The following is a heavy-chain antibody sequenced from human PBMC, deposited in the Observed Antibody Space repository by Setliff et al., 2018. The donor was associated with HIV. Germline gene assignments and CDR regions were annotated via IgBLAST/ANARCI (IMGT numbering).Heavy chain of an antibody. CDR2: TYGSGSA. V-gene: IGHV4-38-2*02. D-gene: IGHD2-15*01. CDR1: GYSISSGYY. J-gene: IGHJ5*02. Sequence: ETLSLTCTVSGYSISSGYYWGWIRQPPGKGLECIGSTYGSGSAYYNPSLMGRVALSVDTSKNQFSLRLTSVTAADTAVYYCARGGKYCIDGSCFSKEISDWFDTWGQGTLVTVSS. CDR3: ARGGKYCIDGSCFSKEISDWFDT.